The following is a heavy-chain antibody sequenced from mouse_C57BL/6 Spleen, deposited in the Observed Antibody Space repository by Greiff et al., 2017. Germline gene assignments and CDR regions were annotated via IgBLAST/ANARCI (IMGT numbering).Heavy chain of an antibody. Sequence: VKLVESGPGLVAPSQSLSITCTVSGFSLTSYAISWVRQPPGKGLEWLGVIWTGGGTNYNSALKSRLSISKDNSKSQVFLKMNSLQTDDTARYYCASQSRYYYGSSDWYFDVWGTGTTVTVSS. CDR2: IWTGGGT. V-gene: IGHV2-9-1*01. D-gene: IGHD1-1*01. CDR3: ASQSRYYYGSSDWYFDV. CDR1: GFSLTSYA. J-gene: IGHJ1*03.